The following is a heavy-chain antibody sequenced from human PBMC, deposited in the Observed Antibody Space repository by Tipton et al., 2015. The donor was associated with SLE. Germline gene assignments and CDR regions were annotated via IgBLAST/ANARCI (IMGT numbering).Heavy chain of an antibody. CDR1: GGSFSSYY. V-gene: IGHV4-59*08. D-gene: IGHD5-12*01. J-gene: IGHJ6*02. CDR2: TYFSGSV. Sequence: LRLSCTVSGGSFSSYYWSWIRQSPGKGLEWIGYTYFSGSVNYNPSLKGRVTLSVDTSKNQFSLTVNSVSAADTSVYYCARSGRLSSYFYGVDVWGQGTTVTVSS. CDR3: ARSGRLSSYFYGVDV.